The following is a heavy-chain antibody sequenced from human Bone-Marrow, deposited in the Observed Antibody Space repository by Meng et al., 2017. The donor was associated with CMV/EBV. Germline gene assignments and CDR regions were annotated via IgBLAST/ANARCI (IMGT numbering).Heavy chain of an antibody. Sequence: SVKVSCKASGDTFRKYAISWVRQAPGQGLEWMGGIIPVFATANYAQRFQGRVTITTDESTSTAYMDLSGLRSDDTAVYYCARSQTLHLRTYCSTITCYYYYYGLDVWGQGTTVTVS. CDR3: ARSQTLHLRTYCSTITCYYYYYGLDV. V-gene: IGHV1-69*05. J-gene: IGHJ6*02. CDR2: IIPVFATA. D-gene: IGHD2-2*01. CDR1: GDTFRKYA.